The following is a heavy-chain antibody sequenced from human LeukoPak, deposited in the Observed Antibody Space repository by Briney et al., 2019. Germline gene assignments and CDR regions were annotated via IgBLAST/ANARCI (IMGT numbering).Heavy chain of an antibody. CDR3: ARARIQLWPPRQYYYMDV. J-gene: IGHJ6*03. CDR1: GYTFTGYY. Sequence: GASVKVSCKASGYTFTGYYMHWVRQAPGQGLEWMGWINPNSGGTNYAQKFQGRVTMTRDMSTSTVYMELSSLRSEDTAVYYCARARIQLWPPRQYYYMDVWGKGTTVTVSS. D-gene: IGHD5-18*01. V-gene: IGHV1-2*02. CDR2: INPNSGGT.